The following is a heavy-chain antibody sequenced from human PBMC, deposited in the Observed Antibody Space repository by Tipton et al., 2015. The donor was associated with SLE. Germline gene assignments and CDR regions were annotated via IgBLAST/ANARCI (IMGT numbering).Heavy chain of an antibody. CDR1: GGSFSGYY. D-gene: IGHD6-13*01. CDR2: INHSGST. J-gene: IGHJ4*02. Sequence: TLSLTYAVYGGSFSGYYWSWIRQPPGKGLEWIGEINHSGSTNYNPSLKSRVTISVDTSKNQFSLKLSSVTAADTAVYYCARDQQLAGFDYWGQGTLVTVSS. V-gene: IGHV4-34*01. CDR3: ARDQQLAGFDY.